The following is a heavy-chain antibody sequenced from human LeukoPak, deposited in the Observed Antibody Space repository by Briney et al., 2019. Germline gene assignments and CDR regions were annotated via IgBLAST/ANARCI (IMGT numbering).Heavy chain of an antibody. CDR3: ARGGDL. D-gene: IGHD3-3*01. J-gene: IGHJ4*02. Sequence: PGRSLRLSCAASGSTFDDYAMHWVRQAPGKGLEWVSGISWNSGSIGYADSVKGRFTISRDNAKNSLYLQMNSLRAEDTAVYYCARGGDLRGQGTLVTVSS. CDR2: ISWNSGSI. CDR1: GSTFDDYA. V-gene: IGHV3-9*01.